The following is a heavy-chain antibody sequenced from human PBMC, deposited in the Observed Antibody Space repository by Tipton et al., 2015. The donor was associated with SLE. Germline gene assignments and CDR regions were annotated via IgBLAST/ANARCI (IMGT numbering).Heavy chain of an antibody. CDR2: ISGSGGST. CDR1: GFTFSSYA. Sequence: SLRLSCAASGFTFSSYAMSWVRQAPGKGLEWVSAISGSGGSTYYADSVKGRFTISRDNSKNTLYLQMNSLRAEDTAVYYCAKDGRGIVLMVYPLDYWGQGTLVPVSS. V-gene: IGHV3-23*01. D-gene: IGHD2-8*01. CDR3: AKDGRGIVLMVYPLDY. J-gene: IGHJ4*02.